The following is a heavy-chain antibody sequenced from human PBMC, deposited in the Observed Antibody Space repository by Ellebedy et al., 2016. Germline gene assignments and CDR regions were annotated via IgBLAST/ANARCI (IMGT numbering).Heavy chain of an antibody. V-gene: IGHV3-15*01. J-gene: IGHJ4*02. CDR2: IQSKTDVGAA. CDR1: GFTFSNAW. D-gene: IGHD5-18*01. CDR3: TTVYRYNYDSV. Sequence: GESLKISCAASGFTFSNAWMNWVRQAPGKGLEWVGRIQSKTDVGAADYAAPVKGRFTISRDDSKNTLYLQMNSLKTEDTAVYFCTTVYRYNYDSVWGQGTLVTVSS.